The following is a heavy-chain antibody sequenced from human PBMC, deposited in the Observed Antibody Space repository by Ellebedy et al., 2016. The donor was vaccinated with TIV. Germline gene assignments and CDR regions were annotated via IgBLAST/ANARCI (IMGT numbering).Heavy chain of an antibody. CDR1: GFTFSSYV. J-gene: IGHJ4*02. V-gene: IGHV3-23*01. D-gene: IGHD4-17*01. CDR2: ISRTDDST. Sequence: GGSLRLXXTASGFTFSSYVMSWVRQAPGQGLQWVSGISRTDDSTYYADSVKGRFTISRDDPKGTLYLQMNNLRVEDTAVYYCAKDRDDDGDYVFDSWGQGTLVTVSS. CDR3: AKDRDDDGDYVFDS.